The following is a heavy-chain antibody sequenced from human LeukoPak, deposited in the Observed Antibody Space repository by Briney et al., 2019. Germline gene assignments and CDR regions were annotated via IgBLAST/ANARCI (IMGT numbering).Heavy chain of an antibody. CDR2: INHSGST. Sequence: SETLSLTCAVYGGSFSGYYWSWIRQPPGKGLEWIGEINHSGSTNYNPSLKSRVTISVDTSKNQFSLKLSSVTAADTAVYYCARGRLARSPYFDYWGQGTLVTVSS. D-gene: IGHD6-19*01. V-gene: IGHV4-34*01. CDR1: GGSFSGYY. CDR3: ARGRLARSPYFDY. J-gene: IGHJ4*02.